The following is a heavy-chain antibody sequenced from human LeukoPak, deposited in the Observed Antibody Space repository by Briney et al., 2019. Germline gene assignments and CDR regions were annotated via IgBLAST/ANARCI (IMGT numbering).Heavy chain of an antibody. CDR2: IYPGDSDT. CDR3: ARQLAAAGTGRRNYYYYGMDV. D-gene: IGHD6-13*01. CDR1: GYSFTSYW. Sequence: GESLKISGKGSGYSFTSYWIGWVRQMPGKGLEWMGIIYPGDSDTRYSPSFQGQVTISADKSISTAYLKWSSLKASDPAMYYCARQLAAAGTGRRNYYYYGMDVWGQGTTVTVSS. J-gene: IGHJ6*02. V-gene: IGHV5-51*01.